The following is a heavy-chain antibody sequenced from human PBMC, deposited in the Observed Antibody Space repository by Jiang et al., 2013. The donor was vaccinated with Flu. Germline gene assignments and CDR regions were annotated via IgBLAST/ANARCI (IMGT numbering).Heavy chain of an antibody. CDR1: GGSISSSSYY. J-gene: IGHJ4*02. CDR3: ARRKGYTIDY. V-gene: IGHV4-39*07. Sequence: GSGLVKPSETLSLTCTVSGGSISSSSYYWGWIRQPPGKGLEWIGSIYYSGSTYYNPSLKSRVTISVDTSKNQFSLKLSSVTAADTAVYYCARRKGYTIDYWAREPWSPSPQ. D-gene: IGHD5-18*01. CDR2: IYYSGST.